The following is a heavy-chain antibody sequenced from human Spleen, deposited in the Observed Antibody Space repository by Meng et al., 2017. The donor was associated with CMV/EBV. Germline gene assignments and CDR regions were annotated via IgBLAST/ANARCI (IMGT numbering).Heavy chain of an antibody. D-gene: IGHD3-3*01. Sequence: SEFGLSDYHMNWVRQAPGKGLKWMSYIGGSGSVRKYADSVKGRSTISRDNAKNSLFLQMNSLRAEDTAMYYCTRDLYYDVYPNWFDPWGQGTLVTVSS. J-gene: IGHJ5*02. CDR3: TRDLYYDVYPNWFDP. V-gene: IGHV3-11*01. CDR1: EFGLSDYH. CDR2: IGGSGSVR.